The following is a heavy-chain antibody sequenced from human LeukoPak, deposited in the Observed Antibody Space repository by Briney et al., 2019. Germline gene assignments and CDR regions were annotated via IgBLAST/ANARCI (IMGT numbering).Heavy chain of an antibody. D-gene: IGHD6-13*01. CDR3: ARGGRQLGTFDY. CDR1: GGSFSGYY. J-gene: IGHJ4*02. Sequence: SETLSLTCAVYGGSFSGYYWSWIRQPPGKGLEWIGEINHSGSTNHNPSLKSRVTISVDTSKNQFSLKLSSVTAADTAVYYCARGGRQLGTFDYWGQGTLVTVSS. V-gene: IGHV4-34*01. CDR2: INHSGST.